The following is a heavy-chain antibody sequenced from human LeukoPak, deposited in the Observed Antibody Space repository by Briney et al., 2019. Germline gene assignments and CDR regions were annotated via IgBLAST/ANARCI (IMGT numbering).Heavy chain of an antibody. J-gene: IGHJ4*02. V-gene: IGHV1-18*01. CDR2: ISAYNGNT. CDR3: ARAGEGYCSSTSCYAYY. Sequence: ASVKVSCKASGGTFSSYAISWVRQAPGQGLEWMGWISAYNGNTNYAQKLQGRVTMTTDTSTSTAYMELRSLRSDDTAVYYCARAGEGYCSSTSCYAYYWGQGTLVTVSS. CDR1: GGTFSSYA. D-gene: IGHD2-2*01.